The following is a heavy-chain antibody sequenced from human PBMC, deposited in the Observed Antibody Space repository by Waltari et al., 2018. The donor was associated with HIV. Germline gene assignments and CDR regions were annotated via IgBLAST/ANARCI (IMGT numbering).Heavy chain of an antibody. Sequence: QVQLQESGPGLVKPSETLSLPCTVPDGSVSRGRHYWSWIRQPPGKGLEWIGYIYYSGRTNYNPSLKSRVTISVDTSKNQFSLKLSSVTAADTAVYYCARKYDSDAFDIWGQGTMVTVSS. J-gene: IGHJ3*02. D-gene: IGHD3-16*01. CDR3: ARKYDSDAFDI. V-gene: IGHV4-61*01. CDR1: DGSVSRGRHY. CDR2: IYYSGRT.